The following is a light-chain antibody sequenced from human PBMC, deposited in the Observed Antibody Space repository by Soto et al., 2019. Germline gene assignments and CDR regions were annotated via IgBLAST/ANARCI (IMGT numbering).Light chain of an antibody. Sequence: QSVLTQPASVSGSPGQSITISCTGTSSDVGGYNYVSWYQQHPGKAPKLMIYDVSNRPSGVSNRFSGSKSGNTASLTISGFQVGEEANYYCTSYKSSSSSFVFGPGTKFTV. CDR3: TSYKSSSSSFV. V-gene: IGLV2-14*01. CDR1: SSDVGGYNY. CDR2: DVS. J-gene: IGLJ1*01.